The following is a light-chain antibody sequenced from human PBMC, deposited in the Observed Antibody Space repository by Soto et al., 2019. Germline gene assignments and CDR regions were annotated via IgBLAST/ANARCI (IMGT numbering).Light chain of an antibody. J-gene: IGKJ4*01. CDR2: GAS. CDR3: QQYNNWPSLT. Sequence: EIVMTQSPATLSVSPGERATLSCRASQSVSSNLAWYQQKPGQAPRLLIYGASTRATGIPFKFIGSGSGTEFTLNISSLQSEDFAVYYCQQYNNWPSLTFGGGTQWIS. V-gene: IGKV3-15*01. CDR1: QSVSSN.